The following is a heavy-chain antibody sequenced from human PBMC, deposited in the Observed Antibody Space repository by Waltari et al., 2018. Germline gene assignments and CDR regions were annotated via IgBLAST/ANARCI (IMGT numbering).Heavy chain of an antibody. Sequence: DVRLSESGGGLAQPGGSLSLPCVASEFTLSNRAMSWVRQAPGKGLEWVSALVRSGFGTHYADSVKGRFAISRDNAKNTLYLQMNSLRAEDTAVYYCAKCEMYDSGWCAFFRYWGQGTLVTVSS. D-gene: IGHD6-19*01. J-gene: IGHJ4*02. CDR3: AKCEMYDSGWCAFFRY. CDR2: LVRSGFGT. V-gene: IGHV3-23*01. CDR1: EFTLSNRA.